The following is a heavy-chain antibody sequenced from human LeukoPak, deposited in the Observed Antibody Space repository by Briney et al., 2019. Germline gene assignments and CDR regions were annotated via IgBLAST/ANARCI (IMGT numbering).Heavy chain of an antibody. CDR2: MYYGGTT. Sequence: SETLSLTCSVSGGSIGTDSYYGGWARQPPGKGLEWIGSMYYGGTTYFNPSLKSRVTLSVDTSKNDFSLRLSSVTAADSAVYFCATGKYSGYYDYWGQGTLVTVSS. D-gene: IGHD5-12*01. CDR3: ATGKYSGYYDY. J-gene: IGHJ4*02. CDR1: GGSIGTDSYY. V-gene: IGHV4-39*02.